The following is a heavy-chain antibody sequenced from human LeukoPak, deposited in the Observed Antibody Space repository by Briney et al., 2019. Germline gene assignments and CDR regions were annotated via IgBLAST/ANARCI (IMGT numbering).Heavy chain of an antibody. J-gene: IGHJ4*02. CDR2: IYYSGSI. D-gene: IGHD6-19*01. CDR1: GGSISSYY. V-gene: IGHV4-59*01. CDR3: ARGYTDGWLIGY. Sequence: SETLSLTCTVSGGSISSYYWNWIRQPPGKGLEWIGYIYYSGSINYNPSLKSRVTISVDTSKNQFSLKLSSVTAADTAVYYCARGYTDGWLIGYWGQGTLVTVSS.